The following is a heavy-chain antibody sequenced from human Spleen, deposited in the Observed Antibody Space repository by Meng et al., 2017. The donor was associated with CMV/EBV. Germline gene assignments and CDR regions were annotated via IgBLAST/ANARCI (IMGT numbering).Heavy chain of an antibody. CDR1: GYTFTGYY. D-gene: IGHD7-27*01. J-gene: IGHJ4*02. CDR2: INPNSGGA. CDR3: ARDNNWGPDY. Sequence: ASVKVSCKASGYTFTGYYMNWVRQAPGQGLEWLGWINPNSGGANYAQKFQGRVTMTTDTSITTAYMELTRLTSDDTAVYYCARDNNWGPDYWGQGTLVTVSS. V-gene: IGHV1-2*02.